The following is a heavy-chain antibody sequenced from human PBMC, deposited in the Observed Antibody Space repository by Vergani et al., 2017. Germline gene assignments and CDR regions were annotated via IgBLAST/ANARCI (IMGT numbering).Heavy chain of an antibody. V-gene: IGHV3-33*01. D-gene: IGHD2-2*01. CDR2: ICHDGSNE. CDR1: GFIFSDYV. Sequence: QVQLVESGGGVVQPGKSLSLSCETSGFIFSDYVMHWVRQAPGKGLEWVAGICHDGSNEKYVDSVQGRFTISRDNSKNILYLEMGSLRVEDTAVYFCARDKTKRAPAAMGTSYYYMDVWGKGTKVTVSS. J-gene: IGHJ6*03. CDR3: ARDKTKRAPAAMGTSYYYMDV.